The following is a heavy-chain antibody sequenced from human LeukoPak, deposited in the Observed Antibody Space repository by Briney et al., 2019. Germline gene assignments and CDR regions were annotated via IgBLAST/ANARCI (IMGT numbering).Heavy chain of an antibody. Sequence: GGSLRLSCAASGFTFSSYAMHWVRQAPGKGLEWVAVISYDGSNKYYADSVKGRFTISRDNSKNTLYLQMNSLRAEDTAVYYCARGSIAVAYFDYWGQGTLVTVSS. CDR3: ARGSIAVAYFDY. CDR1: GFTFSSYA. D-gene: IGHD6-19*01. J-gene: IGHJ4*02. CDR2: ISYDGSNK. V-gene: IGHV3-30-3*01.